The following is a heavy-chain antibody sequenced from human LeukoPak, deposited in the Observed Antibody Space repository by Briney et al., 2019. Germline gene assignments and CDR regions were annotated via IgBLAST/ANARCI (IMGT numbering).Heavy chain of an antibody. D-gene: IGHD1-26*01. CDR2: ISSSGSTI. J-gene: IGHJ3*02. V-gene: IGHV3-48*04. CDR3: ARGAGIVGAIFAFDI. Sequence: GGSLRLSCTVSGFTVSSNSMSWVRQAPGKGLEWVSYISSSGSTIYYADSVKGRFTISRDNAKSSLYLQMNSLRAEDTAVYYCARGAGIVGAIFAFDIWGQGTMVTVSS. CDR1: GFTVSSNS.